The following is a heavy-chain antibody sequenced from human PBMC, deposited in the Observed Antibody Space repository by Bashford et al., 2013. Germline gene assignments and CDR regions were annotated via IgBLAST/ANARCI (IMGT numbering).Heavy chain of an antibody. Sequence: ASVKVSCKASGYTFTSYYMHWVRQAPGQGTLSGWEVNQPYVVVAQATHRSSRARVTMTRDTSTSTVYMELSSLRSEDTAVYYCARDIRDEYYFDYWGQEPVVTVSS. CDR3: ARDIRDEYYFDY. CDR1: GYTFTSYY. V-gene: IGHV1-46*01. CDR2: QPYVVVA. J-gene: IGHJ4*02.